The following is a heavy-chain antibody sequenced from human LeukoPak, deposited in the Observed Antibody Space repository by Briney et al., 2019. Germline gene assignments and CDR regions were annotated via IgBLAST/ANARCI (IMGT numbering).Heavy chain of an antibody. CDR1: GFTFSSYW. CDR2: ISGGGDFT. CDR3: AKSVFDSSGDPYMDV. V-gene: IGHV3-23*01. J-gene: IGHJ6*03. Sequence: PGGSLRLSCAASGFTFSSYWMSWVRQAPGKGLECVSAISGGGDFTKYADSVKGRFTISRDNSKSTLYLQMNSLRAEDTAVYYCAKSVFDSSGDPYMDVWGKGTTVTISS. D-gene: IGHD3-22*01.